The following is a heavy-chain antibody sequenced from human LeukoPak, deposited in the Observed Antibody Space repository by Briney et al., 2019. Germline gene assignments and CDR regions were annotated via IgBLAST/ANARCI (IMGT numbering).Heavy chain of an antibody. D-gene: IGHD2-2*01. CDR3: ARDQRYCSSSSCPWEPFDY. CDR2: IKQDGSEK. J-gene: IGHJ4*02. CDR1: GLTFSSYW. Sequence: GGPLRLSCAASGLTFSSYWMSWVRRAPGKGLGWVANIKQDGSEKYYVDSVKGRFTISRDNAKNSLYLQMNSLRAEDTAVYYCARDQRYCSSSSCPWEPFDYWGQGTLVTVSS. V-gene: IGHV3-7*05.